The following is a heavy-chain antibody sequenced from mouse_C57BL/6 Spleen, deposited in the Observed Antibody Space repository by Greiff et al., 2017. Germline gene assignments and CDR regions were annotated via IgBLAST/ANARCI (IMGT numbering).Heavy chain of an antibody. V-gene: IGHV1-18*01. J-gene: IGHJ4*01. CDR3: ARGGDGTFFYAMDD. CDR2: INPNNGGT. CDR1: GYTFTDYN. D-gene: IGHD3-1*01. Sequence: EVQLQQSGPELVKPGASVKIPCKASGYTFTDYNMDWVKQSHGKGLEWIGDINPNNGGTIYNQKFKGKATLTVDKSSSTAYMELRSLTSEDTAVYYSARGGDGTFFYAMDDWGQGTSVTVSS.